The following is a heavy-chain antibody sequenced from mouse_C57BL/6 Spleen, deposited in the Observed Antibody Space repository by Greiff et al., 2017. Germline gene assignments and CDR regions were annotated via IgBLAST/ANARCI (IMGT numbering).Heavy chain of an antibody. CDR2: IDPETGGT. D-gene: IGHD1-1*01. J-gene: IGHJ2*01. V-gene: IGHV1-15*01. CDR1: GYTFTDYE. CDR3: TRLGTTVVATDY. Sequence: QVHVKQSGAELVRPGASVTLSCKASGYTFTDYEMHWVKQTPVHGLEWIGAIDPETGGTAYNQKFKGKAILTADKSSSTAYMELRSLTSEDSAVYYCTRLGTTVVATDYWGQGTTLTVSS.